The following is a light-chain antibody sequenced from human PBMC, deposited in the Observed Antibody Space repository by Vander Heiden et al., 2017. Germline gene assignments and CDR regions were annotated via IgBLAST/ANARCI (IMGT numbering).Light chain of an antibody. Sequence: DIQMPQSPSSLSASVGDRLTISCRASQNIVTFLNWYQQKPGTAPRLLIYGASKLQSGVPSRIRGSGSGTDFTLTISSLQPEDFATYYCQHSDSPPYTFGQGTKLEIK. CDR1: QNIVTF. V-gene: IGKV1-39*01. J-gene: IGKJ2*01. CDR3: QHSDSPPYT. CDR2: GAS.